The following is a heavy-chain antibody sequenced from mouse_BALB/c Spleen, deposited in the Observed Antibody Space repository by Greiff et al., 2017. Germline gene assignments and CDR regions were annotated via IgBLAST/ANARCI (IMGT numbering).Heavy chain of an antibody. J-gene: IGHJ4*01. CDR3: GRDESF. Sequence: VQLQQSGAELVRSGDSVTLSCTASGFYIKDYYMHWVKQRPEQGLEWLGWIEPENGDTEYAPKFQGKATITVDKSSSTAYMVILSLTSEDSTVYCCGRDESFWGQGTSVTVSS. V-gene: IGHV14-4*02. CDR1: GFYIKDYY. CDR2: IEPENGDT.